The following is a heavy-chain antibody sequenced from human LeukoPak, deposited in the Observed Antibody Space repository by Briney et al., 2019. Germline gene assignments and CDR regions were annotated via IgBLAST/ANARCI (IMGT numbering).Heavy chain of an antibody. CDR3: ASIVVVPAEGMDCWFDP. J-gene: IGHJ5*02. D-gene: IGHD2-2*01. V-gene: IGHV4-39*07. CDR1: GGSISSSSYY. Sequence: SETLSLTCTVSGGSISSSSYYWGWIRQPPGKGLEWIGSIYYSGSIYYNPSLKSRVTISVDTSKNQFSLKLSSETAADTAVYYCASIVVVPAEGMDCWFDPWGQGTLVTVSS. CDR2: IYYSGSI.